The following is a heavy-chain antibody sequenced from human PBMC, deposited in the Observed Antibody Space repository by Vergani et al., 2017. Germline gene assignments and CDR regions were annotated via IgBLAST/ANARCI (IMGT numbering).Heavy chain of an antibody. CDR2: MNPNSGNT. Sequence: QVQLVQSGAEVKKPGASVKVSCTASGYTFTSYDINWVRQATGQGLEWMGWMNPNSGNTGYAQKFQGRVTMTRNTSISTAYMELSSLRSEDTAVYYCASGTVAAAGRNWFDPWGQGTLVTVSS. J-gene: IGHJ5*02. D-gene: IGHD6-13*01. V-gene: IGHV1-8*01. CDR1: GYTFTSYD. CDR3: ASGTVAAAGRNWFDP.